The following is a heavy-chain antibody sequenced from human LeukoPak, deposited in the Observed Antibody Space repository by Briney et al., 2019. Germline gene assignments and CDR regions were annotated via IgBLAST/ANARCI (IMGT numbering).Heavy chain of an antibody. Sequence: PGGSLRLSCAASGFTFSSYAMSWVRQAPGKGLEWVSGVSGSGGSTYYADSVKGRFTISRDSSRNTLYLQMNSLRAEDTAVYHCAKDSSLNVIRGVAYFDYWGQGTLVTVSS. J-gene: IGHJ4*02. V-gene: IGHV3-23*01. CDR1: GFTFSSYA. CDR3: AKDSSLNVIRGVAYFDY. CDR2: VSGSGGST. D-gene: IGHD3-10*01.